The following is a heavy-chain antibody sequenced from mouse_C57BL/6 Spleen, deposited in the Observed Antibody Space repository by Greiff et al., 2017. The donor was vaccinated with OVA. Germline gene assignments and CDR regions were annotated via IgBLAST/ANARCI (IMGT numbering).Heavy chain of an antibody. V-gene: IGHV1-15*01. J-gene: IGHJ2*01. CDR3: TRDRWGDY. Sequence: VKLQESGAELVRPGASVTLSCKASGYTFTDYEMHWVKQTPVHGLEWIGAIDPETGGTAYNQKFKGKAILTADKSSSTAYMELRSLTSEDSAVYYCTRDRWGDYWGQGTTLTVSS. CDR2: IDPETGGT. D-gene: IGHD2-3*01. CDR1: GYTFTDYE.